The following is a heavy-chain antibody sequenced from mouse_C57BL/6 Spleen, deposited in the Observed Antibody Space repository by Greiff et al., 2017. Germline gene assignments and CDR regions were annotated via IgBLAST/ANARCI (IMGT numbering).Heavy chain of an antibody. CDR3: APYYGRGLY. D-gene: IGHD1-1*01. J-gene: IGHJ2*01. CDR2: INPSTGGT. CDR1: GYSFTGYY. V-gene: IGHV1-42*01. Sequence: VQLKQSGPELVKPGASVKISCKAPGYSFTGYYMNWVKQSPEKSLEWIGEINPSTGGTTYNQKFKAKATLTVDKSSITAYMQLKSLTSEDSAVYYCAPYYGRGLYWGQGTTLTVSS.